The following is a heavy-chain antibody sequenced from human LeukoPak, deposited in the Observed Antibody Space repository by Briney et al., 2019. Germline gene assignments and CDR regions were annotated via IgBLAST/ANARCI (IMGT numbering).Heavy chain of an antibody. D-gene: IGHD2-2*01. Sequence: SETLSLTCTVSGGSISSYYWSWIRQPPGKGLEWIGYIFYSGSTKYNPSLKSRVTISVDTSKNQFSLKLSSVTAADTAVYYCASSCTSCYSRYFQHWGQGTLVTVSS. CDR2: IFYSGST. CDR1: GGSISSYY. J-gene: IGHJ1*01. V-gene: IGHV4-59*01. CDR3: ASSCTSCYSRYFQH.